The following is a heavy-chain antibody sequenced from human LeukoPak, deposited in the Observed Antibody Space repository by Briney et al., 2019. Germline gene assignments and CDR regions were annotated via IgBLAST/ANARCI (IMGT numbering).Heavy chain of an antibody. D-gene: IGHD4-23*01. V-gene: IGHV4-59*01. Sequence: SETLSLTCTVSGGSLSSYYWSWIRQPPGKRLEWIGYIYYSGSTNYNPSLKSRVTISVDTSKNQFSLKVSSVTAADTAVYYCARDLLGYGGPFDYWGRGTLVIVSS. CDR2: IYYSGST. CDR1: GGSLSSYY. J-gene: IGHJ4*02. CDR3: ARDLLGYGGPFDY.